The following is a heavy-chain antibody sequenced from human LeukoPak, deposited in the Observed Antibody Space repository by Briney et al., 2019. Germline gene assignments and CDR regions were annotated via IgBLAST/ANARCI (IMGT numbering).Heavy chain of an antibody. CDR3: ARVGVVVAATGNLWFDP. J-gene: IGHJ5*02. V-gene: IGHV3-48*03. Sequence: GGSLRLSCAASGFTFSSYEMNWVRQAPGKGLEWVSYISNSSTTIYYADSVKGRFTISRDNAKNSLYLQMNSLRAEDTAVYYCARVGVVVAATGNLWFDPWGQGTLVTVSS. D-gene: IGHD2-15*01. CDR1: GFTFSSYE. CDR2: ISNSSTTI.